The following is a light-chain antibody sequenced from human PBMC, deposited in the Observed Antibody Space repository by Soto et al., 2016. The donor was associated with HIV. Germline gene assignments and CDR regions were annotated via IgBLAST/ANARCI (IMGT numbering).Light chain of an antibody. Sequence: SYVLTQPPSVSVAPEKTARITCGGNNIGSKSVHWYQQKPGQAPVLVVYDDSHRPSGIPERFFGSNSGNTATLTITRVEAGDEADYYCQVWDSSSAHPVFGGGTKLTVL. CDR2: DDS. CDR1: NIGSKS. V-gene: IGLV3-21*03. J-gene: IGLJ2*01. CDR3: QVWDSSSAHPV.